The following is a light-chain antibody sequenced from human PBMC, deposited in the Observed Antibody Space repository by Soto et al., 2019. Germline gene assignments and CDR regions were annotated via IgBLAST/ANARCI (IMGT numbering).Light chain of an antibody. CDR3: QQYGNFPYT. CDR2: AAS. V-gene: IGKV1-39*01. Sequence: DIQMTQSPSSLSASVGDRVTITCRASQTISSDLNWYQQKPGKAPNLLIYAASTLQSGVPSRFSGSGSGTDFTLTINRLEPEDFAVYYCQQYGNFPYTFGQGTKLEIK. J-gene: IGKJ2*01. CDR1: QTISSD.